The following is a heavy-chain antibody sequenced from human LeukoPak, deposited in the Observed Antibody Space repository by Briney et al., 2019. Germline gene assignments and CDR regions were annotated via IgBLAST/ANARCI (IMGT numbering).Heavy chain of an antibody. V-gene: IGHV3-48*04. CDR3: ATYSYGSPFDY. J-gene: IGHJ4*02. CDR1: GFTFSSYS. CDR2: ISSSSSTI. Sequence: GGSLRLSRAASGFTFSSYSMNWVRQAPGKGLEWVSYISSSSSTIYYADSVKGRLTISRDNAKNSLYLQMNSLRAEDTAVYYCATYSYGSPFDYWGQGTLVTVSS. D-gene: IGHD5-18*01.